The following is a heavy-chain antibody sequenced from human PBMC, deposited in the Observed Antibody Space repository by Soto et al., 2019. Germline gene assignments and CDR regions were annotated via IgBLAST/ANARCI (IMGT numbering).Heavy chain of an antibody. CDR2: IYSGGTT. D-gene: IGHD5-12*01. V-gene: IGHV3-53*01. CDR3: PGYGY. CDR1: GFNVRANY. Sequence: EVQLVESGGGLIQPGGSLRLSCAVSGFNVRANYMSWVRQAPGKGLEWVSVIYSGGTTYYEDSVKGRFIISRDIDKNTLYLQMNILSAEDTAVYYCPGYGYWGQGTLVTVSS. J-gene: IGHJ4*02.